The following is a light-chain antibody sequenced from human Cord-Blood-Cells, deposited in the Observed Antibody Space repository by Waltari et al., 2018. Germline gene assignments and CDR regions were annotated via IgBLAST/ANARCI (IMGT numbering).Light chain of an antibody. Sequence: DIQMTQSPSSLSASVGDRVTITCRASQSISSYLNWYQQKPGKAPKLLIYAASSLQSGVXXRFSCSGSGTDFTLTISSLQPEDFATYYCQQSYSTPWTFGQGTKVEIK. CDR3: QQSYSTPWT. CDR2: AAS. J-gene: IGKJ1*01. CDR1: QSISSY. V-gene: IGKV1-39*01.